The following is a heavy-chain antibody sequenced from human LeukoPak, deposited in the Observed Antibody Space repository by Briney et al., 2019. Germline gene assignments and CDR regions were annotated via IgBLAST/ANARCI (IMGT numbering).Heavy chain of an antibody. D-gene: IGHD5-18*01. CDR2: ISSSGSTI. Sequence: GGSLRLSCAVSGFTFSDYYMSWIRQAPGKGLEWVSYISSSGSTIYYADSVKGRFTISRDNAKNSLHLQMNSLRAEDTAVYYCARSRYSYGTGSFDYWGQGTLVTVSS. CDR3: ARSRYSYGTGSFDY. J-gene: IGHJ4*02. V-gene: IGHV3-11*01. CDR1: GFTFSDYY.